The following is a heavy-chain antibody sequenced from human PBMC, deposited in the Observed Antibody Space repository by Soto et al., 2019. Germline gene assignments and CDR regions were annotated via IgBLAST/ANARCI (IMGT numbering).Heavy chain of an antibody. Sequence: ESVKISCKTAGYTCSGHWLSWVGQVPGRGLQWMGNIDPSDSYINYNPAFRGHVTFSVDKSSSTAYLHWSSLGPSDTAIYYCARHGAAIWLGYWGQGTLVTVSS. CDR2: IDPSDSYI. J-gene: IGHJ4*02. V-gene: IGHV5-10-1*01. CDR1: GYTCSGHW. D-gene: IGHD6-19*01. CDR3: ARHGAAIWLGY.